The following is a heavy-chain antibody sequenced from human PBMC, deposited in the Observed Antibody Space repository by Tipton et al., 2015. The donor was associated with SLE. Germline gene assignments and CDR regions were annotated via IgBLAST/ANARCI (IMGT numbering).Heavy chain of an antibody. V-gene: IGHV1-18*01. Sequence: QLVQSGPEVKKPGSSVKVSCKASGYTFTSYGISWVRQAPGQGLEWMGWISAYNGNTNYAQKLQGRVTMTTDTSTSTAYMELRSLRSDDTAVYYCARVKSYYDILTGYSRDAFDIWGQGTMVTVSS. J-gene: IGHJ3*02. CDR1: GYTFTSYG. CDR2: ISAYNGNT. D-gene: IGHD3-9*01. CDR3: ARVKSYYDILTGYSRDAFDI.